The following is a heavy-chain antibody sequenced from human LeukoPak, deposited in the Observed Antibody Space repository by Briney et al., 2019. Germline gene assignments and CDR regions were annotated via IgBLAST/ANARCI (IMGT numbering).Heavy chain of an antibody. CDR3: ATDLDSSGYYYGFRMPFDY. Sequence: ASVKVSCKVSGYTLTELSMHWVRQAPGKGLEWMGGFDPEDGETIYAQKFQGRVTMIEDTSTDTAYMELSSLRSEDTAVYYCATDLDSSGYYYGFRMPFDYWGQGTLVTVSS. D-gene: IGHD3-22*01. J-gene: IGHJ4*02. CDR1: GYTLTELS. CDR2: FDPEDGET. V-gene: IGHV1-24*01.